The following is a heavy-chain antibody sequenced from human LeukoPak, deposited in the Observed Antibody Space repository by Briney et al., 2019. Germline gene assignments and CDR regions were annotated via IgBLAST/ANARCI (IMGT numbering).Heavy chain of an antibody. CDR1: GFTFSSYS. J-gene: IGHJ4*02. V-gene: IGHV3-21*01. Sequence: KTGGSLRLSCAASGFTFSSYSMNWVRQAPGKGLEWVSSISSSSSYIYYADSVKGRFTISRDNAKNSLYLQRNSLRAEDTVVYYCARGLEGYFDYWGQGTLVTVSS. CDR3: ARGLEGYFDY. CDR2: ISSSSSYI.